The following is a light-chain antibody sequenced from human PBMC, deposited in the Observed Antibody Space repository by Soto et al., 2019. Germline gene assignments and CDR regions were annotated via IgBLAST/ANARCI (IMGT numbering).Light chain of an antibody. V-gene: IGLV2-11*01. J-gene: IGLJ3*02. CDR3: CSHAGAPWV. CDR1: SNDVGGSNY. CDR2: DVT. Sequence: QSALTQPRSVSGSLGQSVTISCTGTSNDVGGSNYVSWYQQHPGRAPKLMIFDVTQRPSGVPDRFSGSKSGNTASLTISGLQTEDEADYYCCSHAGAPWVFGGGTKLTVL.